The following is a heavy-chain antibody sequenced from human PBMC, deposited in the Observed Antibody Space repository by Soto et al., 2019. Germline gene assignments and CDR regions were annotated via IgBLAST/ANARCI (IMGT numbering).Heavy chain of an antibody. CDR2: IIPIFGTA. Sequence: SVKVSCKASGGTFSSYAISWVRQAPGQGLEWMGGIIPIFGTANYAQKFQGRVTITADESTSTAYMELSSLRSEDTAVYYCARAGYSYGTSPVFYFDYWGQGTLVTVSS. CDR1: GGTFSSYA. CDR3: ARAGYSYGTSPVFYFDY. V-gene: IGHV1-69*01. D-gene: IGHD5-18*01. J-gene: IGHJ4*02.